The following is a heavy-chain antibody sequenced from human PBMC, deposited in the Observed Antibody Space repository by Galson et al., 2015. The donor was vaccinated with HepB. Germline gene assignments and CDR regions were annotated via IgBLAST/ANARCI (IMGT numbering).Heavy chain of an antibody. CDR3: ARDRCTSTSCFFDY. D-gene: IGHD2-2*01. V-gene: IGHV3-9*01. CDR2: ISWNSGNI. Sequence: SLRLSCAASGFTFDDYAMHWVRQAPGKGLEWVSSISWNSGNIGYAASVKGRFTISRDNAKNSLYLQMNSLRAEDTAVYYCARDRCTSTSCFFDYWGQGTLVTVSS. J-gene: IGHJ4*02. CDR1: GFTFDDYA.